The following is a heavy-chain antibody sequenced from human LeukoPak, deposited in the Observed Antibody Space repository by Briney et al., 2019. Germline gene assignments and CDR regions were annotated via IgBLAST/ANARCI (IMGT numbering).Heavy chain of an antibody. CDR2: ISGSSSYR. CDR3: ARDNTIFGVVMGYMDV. D-gene: IGHD3-3*01. CDR1: GFTFSRYS. V-gene: IGHV3-21*01. J-gene: IGHJ6*03. Sequence: GGSLRLSCVVSGFTFSRYSMNWVRQAPGKGLEWVSSISGSSSYRYYADSEKGRFTISRDNAKNSLYLQMNSLRAEDTAVYYCARDNTIFGVVMGYMDVWGKGTTVTVSS.